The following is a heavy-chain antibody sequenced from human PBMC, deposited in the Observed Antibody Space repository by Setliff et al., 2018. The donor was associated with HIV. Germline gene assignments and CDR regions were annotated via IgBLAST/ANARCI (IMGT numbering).Heavy chain of an antibody. CDR3: ARDLFTVPSREGYDY. J-gene: IGHJ4*02. CDR2: ISVYNGNT. Sequence: ASVKVSCKASGYSFSSYGVSWVRQAPGQGLEWMGWISVYNGNTNYAQKLQNRVTMTTDTSTSTAYMGLRSLRSDDTAVYYCARDLFTVPSREGYDYWGQGTLVTVSS. CDR1: GYSFSSYG. D-gene: IGHD1-26*01. V-gene: IGHV1-18*01.